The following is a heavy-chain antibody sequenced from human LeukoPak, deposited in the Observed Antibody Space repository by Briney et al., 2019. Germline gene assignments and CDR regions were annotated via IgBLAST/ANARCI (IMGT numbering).Heavy chain of an antibody. CDR2: INPKSGGT. CDR1: GYTFTAYY. CDR3: ARDHCSANSCYEDYYNGLDV. J-gene: IGHJ6*02. D-gene: IGHD2-2*01. V-gene: IGHV1-2*02. Sequence: ASVKVSGKASGYTFTAYYLQWVRLAPGQGLEWMGWINPKSGGTEYAKRFQGRVTMTRDTSISTAYMELSRLRSDDTAVYYCARDHCSANSCYEDYYNGLDVWGQGTTVTVSS.